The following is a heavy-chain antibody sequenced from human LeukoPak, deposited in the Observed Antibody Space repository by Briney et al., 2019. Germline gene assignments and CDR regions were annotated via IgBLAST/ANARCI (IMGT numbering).Heavy chain of an antibody. J-gene: IGHJ4*02. D-gene: IGHD6-19*01. CDR1: GYTFTSYG. Sequence: ASVKVSCKASGYTFTSYGISWVRQAPGQGLEWMGWISAYNGNTNYAQKLQGRVTMTRNTSISTAYMELSSLRSEDTAVYYCARGRESSGWYDLWFWGQGTLVTVSS. CDR3: ARGRESSGWYDLWF. CDR2: ISAYNGNT. V-gene: IGHV1-18*01.